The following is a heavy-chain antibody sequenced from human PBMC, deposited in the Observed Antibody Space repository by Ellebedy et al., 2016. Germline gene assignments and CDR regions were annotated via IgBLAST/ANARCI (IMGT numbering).Heavy chain of an antibody. CDR3: AKDRIFI. V-gene: IGHV3-23*01. J-gene: IGHJ4*02. Sequence: GESLKISXAASGFAVSNNYMSWVRQTPGKGLEWVSAIRGSGDSTYYADSVKGRFTISRVNSKNTLYLQMNSLRAEDTAVYYCAKDRIFIWGQGTLVTVSS. D-gene: IGHD2-15*01. CDR2: IRGSGDST. CDR1: GFAVSNNY.